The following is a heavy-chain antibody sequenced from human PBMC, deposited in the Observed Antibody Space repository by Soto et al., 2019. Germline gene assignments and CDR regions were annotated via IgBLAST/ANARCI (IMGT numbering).Heavy chain of an antibody. J-gene: IGHJ5*02. V-gene: IGHV3-23*01. CDR3: AKGSAPNPPNFFDP. D-gene: IGHD2-8*01. CDR1: GVTFGNHA. Sequence: EVQLSESGGGPVQPGGSLRLSCAASGVTFGNHAMSWVRQAPGRGLEWVSAISNSGGETYYADYVKGRFTISRDNSQNTLVLQMNTLRAEDTAVYYCAKGSAPNPPNFFDPWGQGTLVTVSS. CDR2: ISNSGGET.